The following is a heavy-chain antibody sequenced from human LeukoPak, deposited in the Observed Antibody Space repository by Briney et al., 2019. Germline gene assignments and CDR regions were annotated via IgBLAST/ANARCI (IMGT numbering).Heavy chain of an antibody. CDR1: GGSISSTNYY. J-gene: IGHJ3*02. CDR2: IYTSGST. V-gene: IGHV4-61*02. D-gene: IGHD3-16*01. Sequence: SETLSLTCTVSGGSISSTNYYWAWIRQPAGKGLEWIGRIYTSGSTNYNPSLKSRVTMSVDTSKNQFSLKLSSVTAADTAVYYCARDHLLWGNAFDIWGQGTMVTVSS. CDR3: ARDHLLWGNAFDI.